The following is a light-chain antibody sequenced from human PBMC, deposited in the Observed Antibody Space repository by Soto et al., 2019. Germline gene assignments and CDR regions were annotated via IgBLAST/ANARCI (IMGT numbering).Light chain of an antibody. CDR1: QSVSSSY. V-gene: IGKV3-20*01. J-gene: IGKJ1*01. Sequence: EIVLTQSPGTLSLSPGERATLSCGSSQSVSSSYLAWYQQKPGQAPRLLIYGASSRATGNPDRFSGSGSGTDFTLTISRLEPEDFAVYYCQQYGSSLSTFGQGTKVDIK. CDR3: QQYGSSLST. CDR2: GAS.